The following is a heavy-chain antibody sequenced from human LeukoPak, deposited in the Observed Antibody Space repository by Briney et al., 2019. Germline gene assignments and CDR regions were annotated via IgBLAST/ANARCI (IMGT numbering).Heavy chain of an antibody. D-gene: IGHD2-21*02. J-gene: IGHJ4*02. CDR1: GFTFSSYW. Sequence: PGGSLRLSCAASGFTFSSYWMTWVRQGPGKGLEWVANIKQDGSEKQYVNAVKGRSTISRDNAKNSLYLQMNNLRAEDTAVYYCASVSRGRSDWDHWGQGTLVTVSS. CDR3: ASVSRGRSDWDH. V-gene: IGHV3-7*01. CDR2: IKQDGSEK.